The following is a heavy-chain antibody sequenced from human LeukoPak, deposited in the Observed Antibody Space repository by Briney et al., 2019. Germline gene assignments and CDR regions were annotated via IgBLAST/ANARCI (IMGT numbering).Heavy chain of an antibody. Sequence: SETLSLTCSVSGGSISELNYYWGWIHQPPGKGLEWIGNIYYSGSTYNNPSLESRVVISVDTSRNQFSLKLTSVTATDTAVYYCARQGVVGATGFDFWGQGILVTVSS. CDR3: ARQGVVGATGFDF. J-gene: IGHJ4*02. CDR1: GGSISELNYY. V-gene: IGHV4-39*01. CDR2: IYYSGST. D-gene: IGHD1-26*01.